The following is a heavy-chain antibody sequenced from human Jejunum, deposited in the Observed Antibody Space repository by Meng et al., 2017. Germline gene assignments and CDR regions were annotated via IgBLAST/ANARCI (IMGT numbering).Heavy chain of an antibody. D-gene: IGHD3-10*01. V-gene: IGHV5-51*01. CDR1: GYSFTTYW. Sequence: GESLKISCKGSGYSFTTYWIGWVRQGSGKGLEWMGFIYPGDSETRYSPSFQGHVTISADKSITTAYLQWSSLKASDSAIYYCARLDYYVSAYVDYWGQGTLVTVSS. J-gene: IGHJ4*02. CDR3: ARLDYYVSAYVDY. CDR2: IYPGDSET.